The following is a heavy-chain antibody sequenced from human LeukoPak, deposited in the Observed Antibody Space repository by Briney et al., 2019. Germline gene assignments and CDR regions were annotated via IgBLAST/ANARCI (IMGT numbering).Heavy chain of an antibody. D-gene: IGHD6-25*01. CDR3: ARATLAALDY. Sequence: SETLSLTCTVSGGSISSGGYSWSWIRQHPGKGLEWIGYIYYSGSTYYDPSLKSRVTISVDTSKNQFSLKLSSVTAADTAVYYCARATLAALDYWGQGTLVTVSS. J-gene: IGHJ4*02. V-gene: IGHV4-31*03. CDR1: GGSISSGGYS. CDR2: IYYSGST.